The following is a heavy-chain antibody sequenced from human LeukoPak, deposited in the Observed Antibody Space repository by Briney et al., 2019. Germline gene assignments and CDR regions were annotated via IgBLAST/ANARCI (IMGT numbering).Heavy chain of an antibody. D-gene: IGHD1-26*01. CDR1: GFTFSSYW. J-gene: IGHJ4*02. CDR3: AKAPDQWETAFDY. CDR2: INQDGSQK. V-gene: IGHV3-7*03. Sequence: GGSLRLSCAVSGFTFSSYWMSWFRQAPGKGLEWVANINQDGSQKFSVDSVKGRFTISRDNAKNSLSLQMNSLRVEDTAVYYCAKAPDQWETAFDYWGQGTLVTVSS.